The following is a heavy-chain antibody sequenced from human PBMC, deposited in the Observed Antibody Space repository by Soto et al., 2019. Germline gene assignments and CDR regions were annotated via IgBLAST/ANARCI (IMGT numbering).Heavy chain of an antibody. CDR2: INAGNGNT. CDR3: AREGGIGGINYYCYMDV. Sequence: QVQLVQSGAEVKKPGASVKVSCKASGYTFTSYAMHWVRQAPGQRLEWMGWINAGNGNTKYSQKFQGRVTITRDTSASTAYMELSSLGSEDTAGYYCAREGGIGGINYYCYMDVWGKGTTVTVSS. V-gene: IGHV1-3*01. J-gene: IGHJ6*03. CDR1: GYTFTSYA. D-gene: IGHD1-26*01.